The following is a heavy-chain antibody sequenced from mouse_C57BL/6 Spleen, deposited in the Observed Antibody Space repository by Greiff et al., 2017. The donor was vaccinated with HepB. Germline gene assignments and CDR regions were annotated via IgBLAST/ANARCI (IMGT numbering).Heavy chain of an antibody. CDR2: ISDGGSYT. CDR1: GFTFSSYA. D-gene: IGHD2-1*01. J-gene: IGHJ3*01. Sequence: EVKLMESGGGLVKPGGSLKLSCAASGFTFSSYAMSWVRQTPEKRLEWVATISDGGSYTYYPDNVKGRFTISRDNAKNNLYLQMSHLKSEDTAMYYCARDYGNSPYWGQGTLVTVSA. CDR3: ARDYGNSPY. V-gene: IGHV5-4*01.